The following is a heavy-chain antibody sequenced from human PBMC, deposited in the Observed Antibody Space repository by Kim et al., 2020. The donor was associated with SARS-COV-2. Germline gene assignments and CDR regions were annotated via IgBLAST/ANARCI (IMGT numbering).Heavy chain of an antibody. Sequence: SETLSLTCTVSGGSISSYYWSWIRQPPGKGLEWIGYIYYSGSTNYNPSLKSRVTISVDTSKNQFSLKLSSVTAADTAVYYCARMGSSLYWDIVVVPAAMGGDYYYYGMDVWGQGTTVTVSS. J-gene: IGHJ6*02. CDR3: ARMGSSLYWDIVVVPAAMGGDYYYYGMDV. V-gene: IGHV4-59*01. D-gene: IGHD2-2*01. CDR1: GGSISSYY. CDR2: IYYSGST.